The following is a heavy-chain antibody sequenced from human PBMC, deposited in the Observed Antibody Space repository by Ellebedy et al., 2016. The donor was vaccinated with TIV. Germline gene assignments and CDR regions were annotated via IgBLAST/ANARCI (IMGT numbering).Heavy chain of an antibody. Sequence: ASVKVSXXASGGTFSSYAISWVRQAPGQGLEWMGWISAYNGNTNYAQKLQGRVTMTTDTSTSTAYMELRSLRSDDTAVYYCAGGITGTWDYWGQGTLVTVSS. CDR1: GGTFSSYA. CDR2: ISAYNGNT. CDR3: AGGITGTWDY. J-gene: IGHJ4*02. D-gene: IGHD1-7*01. V-gene: IGHV1-18*01.